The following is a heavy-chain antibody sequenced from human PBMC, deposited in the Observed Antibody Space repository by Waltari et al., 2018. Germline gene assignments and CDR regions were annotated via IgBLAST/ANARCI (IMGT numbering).Heavy chain of an antibody. J-gene: IGHJ4*02. D-gene: IGHD3-10*01. Sequence: VQLVQSGAEVKRPGASVKVSCQAFGYTFTDYSMHSVPPAPGQGLEWMGIINPSGGGTTYTQKFQDRVTMTRDTSTNTVYMELSSLRSEDTAVYYCARAGTTLIWGVAEWGQGTLVTVSS. CDR2: INPSGGGT. CDR3: ARAGTTLIWGVAE. CDR1: GYTFTDYS. V-gene: IGHV1-46*01.